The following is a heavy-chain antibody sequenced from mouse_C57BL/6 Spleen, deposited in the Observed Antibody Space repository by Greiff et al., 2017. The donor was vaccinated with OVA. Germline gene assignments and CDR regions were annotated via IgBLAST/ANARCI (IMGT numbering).Heavy chain of an antibody. CDR3: ARRRDGSSYDWYFDG. Sequence: QVTLKESGPGILQSSQTLSLTCSFSGFSLSTSGMGVSWIRQPSGKGLEWLAHIYWDDDKRYNPSLKSRLTIFKDTSRNQVFLKITSVDTADTATYYCARRRDGSSYDWYFDGWGTGTTVTVSS. J-gene: IGHJ1*03. D-gene: IGHD1-1*01. CDR1: GFSLSTSGMG. CDR2: IYWDDDK. V-gene: IGHV8-12*01.